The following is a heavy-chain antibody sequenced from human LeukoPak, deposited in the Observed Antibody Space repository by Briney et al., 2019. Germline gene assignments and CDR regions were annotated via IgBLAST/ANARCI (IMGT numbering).Heavy chain of an antibody. CDR2: INHSGST. J-gene: IGHJ3*02. Sequence: PSETLSLTCAVYGGSFSGYYWSWIRQPPGKGLEWIGEINHSGSTNYNPSLKSRVTISVDTSKNQFSLKLSSVTAADTAVYYCARNNEQWLVDAFDIWGQGTMVTVSS. V-gene: IGHV4-34*01. CDR1: GGSFSGYY. D-gene: IGHD6-19*01. CDR3: ARNNEQWLVDAFDI.